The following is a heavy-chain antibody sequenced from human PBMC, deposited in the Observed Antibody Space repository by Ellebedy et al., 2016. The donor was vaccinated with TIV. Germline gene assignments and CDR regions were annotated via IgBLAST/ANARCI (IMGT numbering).Heavy chain of an antibody. CDR3: ARMASEPQTKSEYFPR. D-gene: IGHD1-14*01. CDR2: IYPGDSET. J-gene: IGHJ1*01. Sequence: GESLKISCKASGYIFSTYWIGWVRQMPGKGMEWVGIIYPGDSETRYSPSIQGQVTMSVDKSTSIAYLQWSNLEASDTSMYYCARMASEPQTKSEYFPRWGQGTLVTVSS. CDR1: GYIFSTYW. V-gene: IGHV5-51*01.